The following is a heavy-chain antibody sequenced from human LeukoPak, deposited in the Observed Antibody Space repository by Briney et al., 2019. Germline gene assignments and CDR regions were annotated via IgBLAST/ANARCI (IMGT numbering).Heavy chain of an antibody. CDR2: INWNGGST. J-gene: IGHJ3*02. CDR1: GFTFDDYG. D-gene: IGHD2-8*02. CDR3: ARTKGVLDSSYAFDI. Sequence: GGSLRLSCAASGFTFDDYGMSWVRQAPGKGLEWVSGINWNGGSTGYADSVKGRFTISRDNAKNSLYLQMNSLRAEDTALYYCARTKGVLDSSYAFDIWGQGTMVTVSS. V-gene: IGHV3-20*04.